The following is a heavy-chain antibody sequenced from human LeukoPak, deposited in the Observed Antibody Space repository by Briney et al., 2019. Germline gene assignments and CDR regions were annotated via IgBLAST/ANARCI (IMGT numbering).Heavy chain of an antibody. CDR1: GFSFSSDG. Sequence: GGSLRLSCAASGFSFSSDGMHWVRQAPGKGLEWVAFIRYDGSDKYYADSVKGRFTISRDNSKNTLYLQMNSLRAEDTAVYYCAKDYADIVVVVAVLFDYWGQGTLVTVSS. D-gene: IGHD2-15*01. V-gene: IGHV3-30*02. CDR3: AKDYADIVVVVAVLFDY. J-gene: IGHJ4*02. CDR2: IRYDGSDK.